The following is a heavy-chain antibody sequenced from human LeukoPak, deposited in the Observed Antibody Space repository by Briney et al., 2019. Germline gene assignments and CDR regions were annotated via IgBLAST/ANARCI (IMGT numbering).Heavy chain of an antibody. CDR2: IYTSGST. J-gene: IGHJ5*02. Sequence: PSETLSLTCTVSGGSISSYYWSWIRQPAGKGLEWIGRIYTSGSTNYNPSLKSRVTMSVDTSKNQFSLKLSSVTAADTAVYYCARVKYYDFWSGPSTNWFDPWGQGTLVTVSS. D-gene: IGHD3-3*01. CDR3: ARVKYYDFWSGPSTNWFDP. CDR1: GGSISSYY. V-gene: IGHV4-4*07.